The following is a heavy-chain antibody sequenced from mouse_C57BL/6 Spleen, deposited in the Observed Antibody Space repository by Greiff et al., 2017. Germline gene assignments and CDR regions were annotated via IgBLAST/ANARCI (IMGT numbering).Heavy chain of an antibody. CDR2: INPGSGGT. CDR3: ARDWDGYDPYYCAY. J-gene: IGHJ2*01. V-gene: IGHV1-54*01. D-gene: IGHD2-2*01. CDR1: GYAFTNYL. Sequence: VQLQQSGAELVRPGTSVTVSCKASGYAFTNYLIEWVKQRPGPGLEWIGVINPGSGGTTYNETFKGKATLTADKSSSTAYMQLSSLTSADSAVYFCARDWDGYDPYYCAYWGQGTTLTVSS.